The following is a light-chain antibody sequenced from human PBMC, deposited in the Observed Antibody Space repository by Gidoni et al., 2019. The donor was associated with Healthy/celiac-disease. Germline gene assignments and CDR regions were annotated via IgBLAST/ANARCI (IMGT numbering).Light chain of an antibody. V-gene: IGLV1-44*01. Sequence: QSVLTQPPSASGTPGQRVTISCSGSSSNIGSNTVNWYQQLPGTAPQLLIYSNNPRPSGVPDRFSGSKSGTSASLAISGLQSEDEADYYCAAWDDSLNAVVFGGGTKLTVL. J-gene: IGLJ2*01. CDR1: SSNIGSNT. CDR2: SNN. CDR3: AAWDDSLNAVV.